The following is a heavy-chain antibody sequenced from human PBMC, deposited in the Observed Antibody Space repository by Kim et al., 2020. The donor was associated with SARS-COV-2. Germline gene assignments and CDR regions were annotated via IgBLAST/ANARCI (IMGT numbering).Heavy chain of an antibody. J-gene: IGHJ4*02. D-gene: IGHD3-16*01. CDR3: AHTSSFWGSFDY. Sequence: RYSPSLKSRLTITKDTSKNPVVLTMTNMDPVDTATYYCAHTSSFWGSFDYWGQGTLVTVSS. V-gene: IGHV2-5*01.